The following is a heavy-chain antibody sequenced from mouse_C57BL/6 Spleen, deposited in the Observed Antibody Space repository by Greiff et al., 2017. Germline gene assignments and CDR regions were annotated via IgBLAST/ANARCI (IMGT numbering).Heavy chain of an antibody. Sequence: QVQLQQPGAELVKPGASVKLSCKASGYTFTSYWMQWVKQRPGQGLEWIGEIDPSDSYTTYNQTFNGKAPLTVDTSSSTAYMQLSSLTSEDSAVYYCASGGYYYAMDYWGQGTSGTVSS. CDR2: IDPSDSYT. CDR3: ASGGYYYAMDY. J-gene: IGHJ4*01. V-gene: IGHV1-50*01. CDR1: GYTFTSYW.